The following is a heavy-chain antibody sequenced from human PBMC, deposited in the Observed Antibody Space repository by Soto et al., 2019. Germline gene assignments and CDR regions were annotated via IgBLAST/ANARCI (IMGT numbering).Heavy chain of an antibody. J-gene: IGHJ6*02. CDR2: ISSSGSTI. V-gene: IGHV3-11*01. CDR3: ARDKSSSFNYYYYGMDV. CDR1: GFTFSDYY. Sequence: QVQLVESGGGLVKPGGSLRLSCAASGFTFSDYYMSWIRQAPGKGLEWVSYISSSGSTIYYADSVKGRFAISRDNAKNSLYLQMNSLRAEDTAVYYCARDKSSSFNYYYYGMDVWGQGTTVTVSS. D-gene: IGHD6-6*01.